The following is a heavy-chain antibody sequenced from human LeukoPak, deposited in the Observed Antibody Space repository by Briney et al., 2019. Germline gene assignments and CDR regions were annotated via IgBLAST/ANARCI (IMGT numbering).Heavy chain of an antibody. J-gene: IGHJ4*02. CDR1: GFTFSSYW. CDR3: AREGRVSGYDFDC. Sequence: GGSLRLSCAASGFTFSSYWMHGVRQAPGKGLVWVSRINSDGSSITYADSVKGRFTISRDNAKNTLYLQMNSLRVEDTAVYYCAREGRVSGYDFDCWGQGTLVTVPS. V-gene: IGHV3-74*03. CDR2: INSDGSSI. D-gene: IGHD5-12*01.